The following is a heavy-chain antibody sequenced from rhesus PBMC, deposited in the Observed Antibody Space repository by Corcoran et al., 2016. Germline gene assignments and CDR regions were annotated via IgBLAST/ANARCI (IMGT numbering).Heavy chain of an antibody. CDR1: GFTFGNYY. D-gene: IGHD6-25*01. J-gene: IGHJ3*01. Sequence: EVQLVESGGGLVQPGGSLRLSCAASGFTFGNYYMSWVRQAPGRGLEWVSSISSRCTYIYYADSVHGRFDSARDHAKNLLSLPMNSLKTEDTAGYYGTSGADGSWDAFDFWGQGLRVTVSS. CDR3: TSGADGSWDAFDF. CDR2: ISSRCTYI. V-gene: IGHV3S16*01.